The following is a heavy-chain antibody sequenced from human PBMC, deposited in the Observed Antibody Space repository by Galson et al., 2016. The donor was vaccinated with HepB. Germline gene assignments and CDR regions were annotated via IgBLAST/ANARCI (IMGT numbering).Heavy chain of an antibody. CDR1: RGSFGDYW. D-gene: IGHD1-26*01. J-gene: IGHJ3*01. V-gene: IGHV4-34*01. Sequence: SETLSLTCAVSRGSFGDYWWSWVRQAPGKGLEWIGEGKHDGGTNYSPSLKSRVTISLDRTKNQFSLRLASVTATDTASYYCARDGGSGNNHFVFDGWGPGTTITISS. CDR2: GKHDGGT. CDR3: ARDGGSGNNHFVFDG.